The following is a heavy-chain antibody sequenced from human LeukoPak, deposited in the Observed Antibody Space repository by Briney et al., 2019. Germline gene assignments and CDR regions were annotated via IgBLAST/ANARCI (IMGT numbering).Heavy chain of an antibody. CDR3: ARDGAYRSGGGYYFDY. CDR1: GGSISSYY. CDR2: IYYSGST. J-gene: IGHJ4*02. D-gene: IGHD6-19*01. Sequence: TSETLSLTCTVSGGSISSYYWSWIRQPPGKGLEWIGYIYYSGSTNYNPSLKSRVTISVDTSKNQFSLKLSSVTAADTAVYYCARDGAYRSGGGYYFDYWGQGTLVTVSS. V-gene: IGHV4-59*01.